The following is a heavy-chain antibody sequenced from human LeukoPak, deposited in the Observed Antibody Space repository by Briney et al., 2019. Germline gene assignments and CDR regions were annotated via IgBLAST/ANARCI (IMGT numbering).Heavy chain of an antibody. CDR1: GFTFSSYA. Sequence: GGSLRLSCVASGFTFSSYAVSWFRQAPGKGLEWVSTVGRSGVDTYYADSVKGRFTISRDNSKNTLYLQMNSLRAEDTAVYYCAKNRYSYGPDYFDYWGQGTLVTVSS. V-gene: IGHV3-23*01. D-gene: IGHD5-18*01. CDR3: AKNRYSYGPDYFDY. CDR2: VGRSGVDT. J-gene: IGHJ4*02.